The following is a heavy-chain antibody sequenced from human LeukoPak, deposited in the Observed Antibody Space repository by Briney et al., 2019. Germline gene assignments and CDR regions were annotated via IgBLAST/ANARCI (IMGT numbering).Heavy chain of an antibody. CDR2: IKEDGNEK. J-gene: IGHJ4*02. CDR1: GFNFNNFF. CDR3: AGDYPPGDY. Sequence: GGSLRLSCTASGFNFNNFFMTWVRQAPGKGLEWVANIKEDGNEKYYVDSVKGRFTISRDNANNSLYLQMNSLGTEDTAVYFCAGDYPPGDYWGQGTLVTVSS. V-gene: IGHV3-7*01. D-gene: IGHD3-16*02.